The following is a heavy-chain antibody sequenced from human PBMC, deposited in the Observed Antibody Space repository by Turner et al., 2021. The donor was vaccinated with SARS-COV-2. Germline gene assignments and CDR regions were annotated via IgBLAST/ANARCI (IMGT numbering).Heavy chain of an antibody. CDR2: IYYTGST. CDR1: GGSISNYY. V-gene: IGHV4-59*08. CDR3: ERHGTSWTNFDY. Sequence: QVQLQESGPGLVKPSETLSLTRNVSGGSISNYYWSWIRQPPGKGLGWIGYIYYTGSTKYNPSYESRVTISVDTSKNQFALKLTSGTAADTAVYYGERHGTSWTNFDYWGQGTLVTVSS. J-gene: IGHJ4*02. D-gene: IGHD6-13*01.